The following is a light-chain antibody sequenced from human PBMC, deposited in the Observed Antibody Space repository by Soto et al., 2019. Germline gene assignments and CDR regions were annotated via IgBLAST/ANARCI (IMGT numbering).Light chain of an antibody. J-gene: IGKJ1*01. CDR1: QTISSW. CDR3: QHYNSYSEA. V-gene: IGKV1-5*03. CDR2: KAS. Sequence: DIQMTHSPSTLSVSVVDIVTVTCRASQTISSWLAWYQQKPGKAPKLLIYKASTLKSGVPSRFSGSGSGTEFTLTISSLRPDDFATYYCQHYNSYSEAFGQGTKVDIK.